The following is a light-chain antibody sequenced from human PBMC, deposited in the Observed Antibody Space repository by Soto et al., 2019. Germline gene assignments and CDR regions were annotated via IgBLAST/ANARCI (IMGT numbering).Light chain of an antibody. Sequence: QSVLTQPASVSVSPGQSTAISCTGTTSDVGGYDFVSWYQHHPGKAPKLIIYDVNNRPSGLSNRFSGSKSGNTASLTISGLQTEDEADYYCCSYTSSHTRVFGTGTKVTVL. CDR2: DVN. CDR1: TSDVGGYDF. V-gene: IGLV2-14*01. J-gene: IGLJ1*01. CDR3: CSYTSSHTRV.